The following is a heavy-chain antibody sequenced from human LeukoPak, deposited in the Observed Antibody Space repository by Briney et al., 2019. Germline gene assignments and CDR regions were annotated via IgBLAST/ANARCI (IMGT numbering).Heavy chain of an antibody. J-gene: IGHJ3*02. V-gene: IGHV3-21*01. Sequence: GGSLRLSCAASGFTFSSYIMNWVRQAPGKGLEWVSSISSSSSYIYYADSVKGRFTISRDNAKNSLYLQMNSLRAEDTAVYYCARDRVVSSSWFAFDIWGQGTMVTVSS. CDR1: GFTFSSYI. CDR2: ISSSSSYI. CDR3: ARDRVVSSSWFAFDI. D-gene: IGHD6-13*01.